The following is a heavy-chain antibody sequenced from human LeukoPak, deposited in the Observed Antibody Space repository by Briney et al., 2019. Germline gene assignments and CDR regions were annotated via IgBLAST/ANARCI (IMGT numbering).Heavy chain of an antibody. CDR3: AKDPGATKPRLFDY. J-gene: IGHJ4*02. CDR1: GFTFSSYG. V-gene: IGHV3-NL1*01. Sequence: GGSLRLSCAASGFTFSSYGMHWVRQAPGKGLEWVSVIYSGGSTYYADSVKGRFTISRDNSKNTLYLQMNSLRAEDTAVYYCAKDPGATKPRLFDYWGQGTLVTVSS. CDR2: IYSGGST. D-gene: IGHD1-26*01.